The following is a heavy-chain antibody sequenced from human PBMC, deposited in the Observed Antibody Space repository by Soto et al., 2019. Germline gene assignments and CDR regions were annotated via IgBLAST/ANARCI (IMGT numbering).Heavy chain of an antibody. J-gene: IGHJ6*02. CDR3: VSVETQRYYYGMDV. CDR2: IIPIFGTA. CDR1: GGTFSSYA. V-gene: IGHV1-69*12. D-gene: IGHD2-15*01. Sequence: QVQLVQSGAEVKKPGSSVKVSCKASGGTFSSYAISWVRQAPGQGLERMGGIIPIFGTADYAQKFQGRVTITADESTSTAYMELSSLRSEDTAVYYCVSVETQRYYYGMDVWGQGTTVTVSS.